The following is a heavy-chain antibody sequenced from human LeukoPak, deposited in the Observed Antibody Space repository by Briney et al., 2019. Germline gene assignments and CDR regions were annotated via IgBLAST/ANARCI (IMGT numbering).Heavy chain of an antibody. CDR1: GGTFSSYA. CDR2: IIPILGIA. Sequence: ASVKVSCKASGGTFSSYAISWVRQAPGQGLEWMGRIIPILGIANYAQKLQGRVTITADKSTSTAYMELSSLRSEDTAVYYCARYCSGGSCYSGENWGQGTLVTVSS. CDR3: ARYCSGGSCYSGEN. J-gene: IGHJ4*02. D-gene: IGHD2-15*01. V-gene: IGHV1-69*04.